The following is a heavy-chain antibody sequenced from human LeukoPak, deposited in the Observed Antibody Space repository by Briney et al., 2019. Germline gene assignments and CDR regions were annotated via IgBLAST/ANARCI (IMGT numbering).Heavy chain of an antibody. CDR1: GFTFDDYA. D-gene: IGHD3-22*01. CDR2: ISWNSGSI. CDR3: AKDIAVRWLAYYGMDV. V-gene: IGHV3-9*01. J-gene: IGHJ6*02. Sequence: GGSLRLSCAASGFTFDDYAMHWVRQAPGKGLEWVSGISWNSGSIGYADSVKGRFTISRDNAKNSLYLQMNSLRAEDTALYYCAKDIAVRWLAYYGMDVWSQGTTVTVSS.